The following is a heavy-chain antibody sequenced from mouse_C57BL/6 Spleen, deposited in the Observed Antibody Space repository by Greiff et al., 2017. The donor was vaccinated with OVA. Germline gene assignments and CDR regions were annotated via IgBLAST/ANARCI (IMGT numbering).Heavy chain of an antibody. CDR1: GYTFTSYW. J-gene: IGHJ3*01. CDR2: IDPSDSYT. Sequence: QVQLQQPGAELVMPGASVKLSCKASGYTFTSYWMHWVKQRPGQGLEWIGEIDPSDSYTNYNQKFKGKSTLTVDKSSSTAYMQLSSLTSEDSAVYYCARRDYDEDWFAYWGQGTLVTVSA. CDR3: ARRDYDEDWFAY. D-gene: IGHD2-4*01. V-gene: IGHV1-69*01.